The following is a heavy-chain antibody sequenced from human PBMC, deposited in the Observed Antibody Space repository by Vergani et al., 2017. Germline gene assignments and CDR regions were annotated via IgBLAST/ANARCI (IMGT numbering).Heavy chain of an antibody. CDR3: ARGRGNSGDYNFDY. CDR1: GYTFSNYG. D-gene: IGHD1-26*01. V-gene: IGHV1-18*04. Sequence: QVQLVQSGAEVKKPGASVKVSCEGSGYTFSNYGISWVRQAPGEGLEWLGWISVYNGETKFAQKFQGRVTLTRDTSTDTAYMEMGSLRSDDTAVYYCARGRGNSGDYNFDYWGQGTLVTVSS. CDR2: ISVYNGET. J-gene: IGHJ4*02.